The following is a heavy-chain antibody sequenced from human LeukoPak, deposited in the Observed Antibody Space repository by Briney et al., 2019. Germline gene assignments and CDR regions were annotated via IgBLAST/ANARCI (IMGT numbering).Heavy chain of an antibody. V-gene: IGHV4-31*03. CDR3: ARGRVVVVAATLSWFDP. Sequence: PSETLSLTCTVSGGSISSGGYYWSWIRQHPGKGLEWIGYIYYSGSTYYNPSLKSRVTISVDTSKSQFSLKLSSVTAADTAVYYCARGRVVVVAATLSWFDPWGQGTLVTVSS. J-gene: IGHJ5*02. CDR1: GGSISSGGYY. CDR2: IYYSGST. D-gene: IGHD2-15*01.